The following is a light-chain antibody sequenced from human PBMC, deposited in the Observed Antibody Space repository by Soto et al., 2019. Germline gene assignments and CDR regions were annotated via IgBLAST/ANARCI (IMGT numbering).Light chain of an antibody. V-gene: IGLV2-8*01. CDR3: TSYAGSNNVL. CDR2: EVS. Sequence: QSALTQPPSASGSPGQSVTISCTGTSSDVGGYDYVSWYQQHPGKAPKLMIYEVSKRLSGVPDRFSGSKSGNTASLTVSGLQAEDEGDYYCTSYAGSNNVLFGGGTKLTVL. CDR1: SSDVGGYDY. J-gene: IGLJ2*01.